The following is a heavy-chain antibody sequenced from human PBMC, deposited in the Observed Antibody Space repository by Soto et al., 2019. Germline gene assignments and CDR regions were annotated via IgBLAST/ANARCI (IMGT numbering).Heavy chain of an antibody. V-gene: IGHV3-9*01. CDR2: ISWNSGSI. D-gene: IGHD2-8*01. Sequence: EVQLVESGGGLVQPGRSLRLSCAASGFTFDDYAMHWVRQAPGNGLEWVSGISWNSGSIGYADSVKGRFTISRDNAKNSLYLQMNSLRAEDTALYYCAKEYCTNGVCYRGLDYWGQGTLVTVSS. J-gene: IGHJ4*02. CDR1: GFTFDDYA. CDR3: AKEYCTNGVCYRGLDY.